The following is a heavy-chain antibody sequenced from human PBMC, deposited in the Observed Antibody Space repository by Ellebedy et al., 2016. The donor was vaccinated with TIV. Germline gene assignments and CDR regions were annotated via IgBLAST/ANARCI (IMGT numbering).Heavy chain of an antibody. CDR1: GFTFSSYW. V-gene: IGHV3-7*01. CDR2: IKQDGSEK. J-gene: IGHJ4*02. Sequence: GESLKISCAASGFTFSSYWMNWVRQAPGKGLEWVAIIKQDGSEKFYVDSVKGRFTISRDNANYLLYLQMNNLRAEDTAFYYCARVPPGAYGSGSYFGDDYWGQGTLVTVSS. CDR3: ARVPPGAYGSGSYFGDDY. D-gene: IGHD3-10*01.